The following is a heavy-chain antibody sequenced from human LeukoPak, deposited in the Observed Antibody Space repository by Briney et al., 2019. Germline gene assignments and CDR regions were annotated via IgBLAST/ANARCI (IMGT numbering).Heavy chain of an antibody. CDR2: IYNTGST. V-gene: IGHV4-59*01. D-gene: IGHD3-10*01. Sequence: PSETLSLTCTVSGGSISTYYWSWIRQPPGKGLEWVGYIYNTGSTNYTPSLKSRLTISVDTSKNQFSLKLTSVTAADTAVYYCARYASGTYRQFDYWGQGTLVTVSS. CDR3: ARYASGTYRQFDY. J-gene: IGHJ4*02. CDR1: GGSISTYY.